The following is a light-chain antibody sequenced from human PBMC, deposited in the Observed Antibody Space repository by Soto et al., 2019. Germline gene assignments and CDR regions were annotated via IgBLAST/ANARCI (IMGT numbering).Light chain of an antibody. CDR1: SSDVGGYNY. CDR3: SSYTSSSFYV. Sequence: QSVLTQPASVSGSPRQSITISCTGTSSDVGGYNYVSWYQQHPGKAPKLMIYEVSNRPSGVSNRFSGSKSGNTASLTISGLQAEDGADYYCSSYTSSSFYVFGTGTKVTVL. CDR2: EVS. J-gene: IGLJ1*01. V-gene: IGLV2-14*01.